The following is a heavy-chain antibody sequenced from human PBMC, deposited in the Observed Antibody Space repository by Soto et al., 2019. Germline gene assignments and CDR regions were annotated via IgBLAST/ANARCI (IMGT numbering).Heavy chain of an antibody. Sequence: SVQVSCKASGYTFTSYGISWVRQAPGQRLERMGWISAYNGNTNYAQKLQGRVTMTTDTSTSTANMELRSLRSDDTAVYYCSREERITIFGVVIITYGMDVWGQGTTVTVSS. CDR2: ISAYNGNT. J-gene: IGHJ6*02. CDR1: GYTFTSYG. CDR3: SREERITIFGVVIITYGMDV. D-gene: IGHD3-3*01. V-gene: IGHV1-18*01.